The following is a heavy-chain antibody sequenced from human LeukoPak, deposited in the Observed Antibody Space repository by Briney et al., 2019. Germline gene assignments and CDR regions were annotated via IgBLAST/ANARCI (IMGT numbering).Heavy chain of an antibody. Sequence: GRSLRLSCAASGFTLSSYAMHWARQAPGKGLEWVAVISYDGSNKYYADSVKGRFTISRDNSKNTLYLQMNSLRAEDTAVYYCAKDYGAAAGTYYYYYYMDVWGKGTTVTVSS. CDR2: ISYDGSNK. J-gene: IGHJ6*03. V-gene: IGHV3-30-3*01. D-gene: IGHD6-13*01. CDR1: GFTLSSYA. CDR3: AKDYGAAAGTYYYYYYMDV.